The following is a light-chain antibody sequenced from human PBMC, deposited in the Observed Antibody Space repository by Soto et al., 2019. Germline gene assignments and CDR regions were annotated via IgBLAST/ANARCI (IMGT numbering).Light chain of an antibody. Sequence: EVVLTQSPATLSLSPGERATLSCRTSQRVDVYVAWYQQKPGQAPRLLIYDASNRATGIPARFSGSGSGTDFTLTISNLEPEDFALYYCQQRKIWPPLTFGGGTRVDIK. J-gene: IGKJ4*01. CDR1: QRVDVY. CDR2: DAS. V-gene: IGKV3-11*01. CDR3: QQRKIWPPLT.